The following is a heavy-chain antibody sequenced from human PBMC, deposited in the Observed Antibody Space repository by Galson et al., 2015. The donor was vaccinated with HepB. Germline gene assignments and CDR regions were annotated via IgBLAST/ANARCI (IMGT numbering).Heavy chain of an antibody. CDR1: EDTFTNYY. Sequence: SVMVCCKAAEDTFTNYYLEWVQHGPGQALEWMGIFNPSDNLTRLAQKFHGRDTVNSDTSTSTVYMELSRLISEDTAVYYCARDLCFSGQLDFWGQGALVTVSS. CDR2: FNPSDNLT. D-gene: IGHD6-19*01. V-gene: IGHV1-46*01. CDR3: ARDLCFSGQLDF. J-gene: IGHJ4*02.